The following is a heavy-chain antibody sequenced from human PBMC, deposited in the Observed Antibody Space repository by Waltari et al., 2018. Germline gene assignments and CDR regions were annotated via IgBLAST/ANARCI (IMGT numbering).Heavy chain of an antibody. D-gene: IGHD1-26*01. CDR2: IWYDGSNK. V-gene: IGHV3-33*01. Sequence: QVQLVESGGGVVQPGRSLRLSCAASGFTFSSYGMHWFRQAPGKGLEWVAVIWYDGSNKYYADSVKGRFTISRDNSKNTLYLQMNSLRAEDTAVYYCARDADGGSYYFDYWGQGTLVTVSS. CDR3: ARDADGGSYYFDY. CDR1: GFTFSSYG. J-gene: IGHJ4*02.